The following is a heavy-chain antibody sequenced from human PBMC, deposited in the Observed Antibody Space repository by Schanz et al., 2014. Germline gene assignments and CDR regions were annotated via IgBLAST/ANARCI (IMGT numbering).Heavy chain of an antibody. D-gene: IGHD3-10*02. CDR2: IFYSGST. V-gene: IGHV4-39*02. J-gene: IGHJ4*02. CDR3: ARENVGRGFDY. CDR1: GGSISSSSYY. Sequence: QLQLQESGPGLVKPSETLSLTCTVSGGSISSSSYYWGWIRQPPGKGLEWIGSIFYSGSTYYNLSLKSRVPIPVDTPKTQFPLKENSVTAAETAVYYCARENVGRGFDYWGRGALVTVSS.